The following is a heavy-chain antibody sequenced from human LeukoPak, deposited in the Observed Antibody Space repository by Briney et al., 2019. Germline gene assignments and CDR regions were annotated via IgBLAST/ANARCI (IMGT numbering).Heavy chain of an antibody. CDR3: ARRSSSWYSKIDS. Sequence: TFTDYFMSWVRQAPGKGLEWIGNIYYSGSTYYNPSLKSRVTISEDTSKNQFSLKLSSVTAADTAVYYCARRSSSWYSKIDSWGQGTLVTVSS. CDR2: IYYSGST. J-gene: IGHJ4*02. V-gene: IGHV4-39*01. CDR1: TFTDYF. D-gene: IGHD6-13*01.